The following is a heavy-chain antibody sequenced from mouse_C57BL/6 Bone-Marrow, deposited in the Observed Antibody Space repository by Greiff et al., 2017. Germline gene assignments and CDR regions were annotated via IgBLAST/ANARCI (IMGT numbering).Heavy chain of an antibody. CDR3: ARRPRYLYYFDD. D-gene: IGHD5-1*01. CDR1: GFTFSSYG. CDR2: ISSCGSYT. V-gene: IGHV5-6*02. Sequence: EVKLLESGGDLVKPGGSLKLSCAASGFTFSSYGMAWVRQTPDKRLEWVATISSCGSYTYYPDSVKGRFTISRYNAKNTLYLQMSSLKSEDTAMYYCARRPRYLYYFDDWGQGTTLTVSS. J-gene: IGHJ2*01.